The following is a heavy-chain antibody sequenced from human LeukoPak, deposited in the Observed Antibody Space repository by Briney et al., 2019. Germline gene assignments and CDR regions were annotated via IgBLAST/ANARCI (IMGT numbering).Heavy chain of an antibody. V-gene: IGHV4-38-2*02. J-gene: IGHJ4*02. CDR1: GYSISSGYY. CDR3: ARDPGDGYKTRGGAYFDY. Sequence: SETLSLTCTVSGYSISSGYYWGWIRQPPGKGLEWIGSIYYSGSTYYNPSLKSRVTISVDTSKNQFSLKLSSVTAADTAVYYCARDPGDGYKTRGGAYFDYWGQGTLVTVSS. D-gene: IGHD5-24*01. CDR2: IYYSGST.